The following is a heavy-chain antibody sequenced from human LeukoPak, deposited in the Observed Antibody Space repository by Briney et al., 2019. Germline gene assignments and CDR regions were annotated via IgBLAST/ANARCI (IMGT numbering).Heavy chain of an antibody. Sequence: SETLSLTCTVSGGSISSGGYYCSRIRQHRVKGLEGIGYIYYSGSTYYNPSLKSRVPISVDTSKNQLSLKLSSVTAADTAVYYCARSPSYVGDFDYWGQGTLVTVSS. CDR3: ARSPSYVGDFDY. CDR1: GGSISSGGYY. V-gene: IGHV4-31*03. CDR2: IYYSGST. J-gene: IGHJ4*02. D-gene: IGHD1-26*01.